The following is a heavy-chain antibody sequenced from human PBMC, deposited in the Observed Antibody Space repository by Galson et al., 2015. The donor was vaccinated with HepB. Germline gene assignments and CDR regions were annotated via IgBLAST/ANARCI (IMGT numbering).Heavy chain of an antibody. Sequence: SLRLSCAGSEFPFSSFWMTWVRQAPGKGLEGVAHINQDGTETSYVDSVKGRFTISRDNAKNSLYLQMNSLRVEDTAVYFCARDWGRIRPYYGMDVWGHGTTVTVSS. CDR3: ARDWGRIRPYYGMDV. D-gene: IGHD3-16*01. CDR1: EFPFSSFW. J-gene: IGHJ6*02. V-gene: IGHV3-7*03. CDR2: INQDGTET.